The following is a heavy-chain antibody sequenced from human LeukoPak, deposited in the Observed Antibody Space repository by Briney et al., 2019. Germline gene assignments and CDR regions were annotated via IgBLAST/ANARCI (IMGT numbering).Heavy chain of an antibody. Sequence: GGSLRLSCAASGFTFSSYSMNWVRQAPGKGLEWVSSISSSSSYIYYADSVKGRFTISRDNAKNTLYLQMNSLRAEDTAVYYCAKGIRITIFGVVIMGMGYWGQGTLVTVSS. D-gene: IGHD3-3*01. CDR3: AKGIRITIFGVVIMGMGY. V-gene: IGHV3-21*04. J-gene: IGHJ4*02. CDR2: ISSSSSYI. CDR1: GFTFSSYS.